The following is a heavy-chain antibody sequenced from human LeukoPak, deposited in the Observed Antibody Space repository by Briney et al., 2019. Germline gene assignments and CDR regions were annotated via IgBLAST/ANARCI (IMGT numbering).Heavy chain of an antibody. Sequence: GGSLRLSCSASGFTFSSYAMHWVRQAPGKGLEYVSAISSNGGSTYYADSVKGRFTISRDNSKNTLYLQMNSLRAEDTAVYYCAKDQSYYYGSGSHYGMDVWGQGTTVTVSS. CDR3: AKDQSYYYGSGSHYGMDV. D-gene: IGHD3-10*01. V-gene: IGHV3-64*04. CDR1: GFTFSSYA. CDR2: ISSNGGST. J-gene: IGHJ6*02.